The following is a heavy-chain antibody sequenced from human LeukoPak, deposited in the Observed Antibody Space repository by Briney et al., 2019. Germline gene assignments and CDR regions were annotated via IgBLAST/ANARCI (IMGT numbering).Heavy chain of an antibody. V-gene: IGHV1-18*01. CDR3: ARNQPPEGPDY. CDR1: GYTFTGNG. D-gene: IGHD1-14*01. Sequence: ASVKVSCKASGYTFTGNGITWVRQAPGQGLEWVGWIGTHIGNTKYAQKLQGRLTLTTDTSTSTAYMELRSLISDDTAVYYCARNQPPEGPDYWGQGTLVTVSS. J-gene: IGHJ4*02. CDR2: IGTHIGNT.